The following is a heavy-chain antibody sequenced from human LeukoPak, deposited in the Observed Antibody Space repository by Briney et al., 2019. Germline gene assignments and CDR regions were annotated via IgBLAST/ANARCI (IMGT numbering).Heavy chain of an antibody. Sequence: PGGSLRLSCAASGFTFSSYEMNWVRQAPGKGLEWVSYISSSGSTIYYASSVKGRFTIARDNAKNSLYLQMNGLRAEDTAVYYCARESSGWNGVDYWGQGTLVTVSS. J-gene: IGHJ4*02. CDR1: GFTFSSYE. D-gene: IGHD6-19*01. V-gene: IGHV3-48*03. CDR3: ARESSGWNGVDY. CDR2: ISSSGSTI.